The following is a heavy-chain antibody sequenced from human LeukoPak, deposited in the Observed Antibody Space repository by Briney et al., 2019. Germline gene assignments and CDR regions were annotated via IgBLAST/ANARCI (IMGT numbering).Heavy chain of an antibody. D-gene: IGHD2-2*01. CDR3: ATRYPTVAAVRYYSYYMDV. J-gene: IGHJ6*03. V-gene: IGHV1-8*01. CDR2: MNPNSGNT. Sequence: GASVKVSCKASGYTFTSYDINWVRQATGQGLEWMGWMNPNSGNTGYAQKFQGRVTMTRTTSISTAYLELSSLRSEDTAVYYCATRYPTVAAVRYYSYYMDVWGKGTTVTVSS. CDR1: GYTFTSYD.